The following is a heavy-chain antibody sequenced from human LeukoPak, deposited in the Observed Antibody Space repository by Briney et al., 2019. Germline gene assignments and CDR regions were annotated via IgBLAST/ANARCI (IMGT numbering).Heavy chain of an antibody. CDR3: ARHIGRDSSGYTLDY. CDR2: INPSGGST. D-gene: IGHD3-22*01. CDR1: GYTFTSYY. J-gene: IGHJ4*02. Sequence: ASVKVSCKASGYTFTSYYMHWVRQAPGQGLEWVGIINPSGGSTSYAQKFQGRVTMTRDTSTSTAYMELSSLRSEDTAVYYCARHIGRDSSGYTLDYWGQGTLVTVSS. V-gene: IGHV1-46*01.